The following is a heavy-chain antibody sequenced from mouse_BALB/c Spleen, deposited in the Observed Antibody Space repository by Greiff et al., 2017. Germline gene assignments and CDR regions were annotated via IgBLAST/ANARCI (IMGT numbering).Heavy chain of an antibody. CDR3: ARGGGYRYDWYFDV. CDR1: GFTFSSYA. V-gene: IGHV5-6-5*01. J-gene: IGHJ1*01. CDR2: ISSGGST. Sequence: EVMLVESGGGLVKPGGSLKLSCAASGFTFSSYAMSWVRQTPEKRLEWVASISSGGSTYYPDSVKGRFTISRDNARNILYLQMSSLRSEDTAMYYCARGGGYRYDWYFDVWGAGTTVTVSS. D-gene: IGHD2-14*01.